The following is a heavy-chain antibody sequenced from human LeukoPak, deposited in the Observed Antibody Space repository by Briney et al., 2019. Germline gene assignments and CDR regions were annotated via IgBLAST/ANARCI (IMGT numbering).Heavy chain of an antibody. Sequence: GGSLRLSCAASGFTFSSYSMNWVRQAPGKGLEWVSSISSSSSYIYYADSVKGRFTISRDNSKNTLYLQMNSLRAEDTAVYYCARDFSSLVVIIPGGYWGQGTLVTVSS. CDR1: GFTFSSYS. CDR3: ARDFSSLVVIIPGGY. CDR2: ISSSSSYI. D-gene: IGHD3-22*01. V-gene: IGHV3-21*01. J-gene: IGHJ4*02.